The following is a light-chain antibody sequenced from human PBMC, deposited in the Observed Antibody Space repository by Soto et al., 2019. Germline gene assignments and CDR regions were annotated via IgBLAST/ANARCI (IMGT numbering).Light chain of an antibody. CDR2: DNS. J-gene: IGLJ2*01. CDR1: SSNIGAGYD. Sequence: QSVLTQPPSVSGAPGQRVTISCTGSSSNIGAGYDVHWYQQLPGTAPKLLIYDNSNRPSGVPDRFSDSKSGTSASLAITGLQAEDEADYYCQSYDSSLSGFVVFGGGTKVTVL. CDR3: QSYDSSLSGFVV. V-gene: IGLV1-40*01.